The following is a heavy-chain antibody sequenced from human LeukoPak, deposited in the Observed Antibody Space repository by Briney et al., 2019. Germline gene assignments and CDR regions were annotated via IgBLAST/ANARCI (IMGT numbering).Heavy chain of an antibody. CDR3: ARGRSRYCSSTSCYPHSFDP. D-gene: IGHD2-2*01. Sequence: SETLSLTCAVYGGSFSGYYWSWIRQPPGEGLEWIGEINHSGSTNYNPSLKSRVTISVDTSKNQFSLKLSSVTAADTAVYYCARGRSRYCSSTSCYPHSFDPWGQGTLVTVSS. V-gene: IGHV4-34*01. CDR1: GGSFSGYY. CDR2: INHSGST. J-gene: IGHJ5*02.